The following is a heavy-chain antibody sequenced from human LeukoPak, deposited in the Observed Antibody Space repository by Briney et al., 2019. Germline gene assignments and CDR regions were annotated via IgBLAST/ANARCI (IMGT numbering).Heavy chain of an antibody. J-gene: IGHJ4*02. CDR1: GYTFTGYY. V-gene: IGHV1-2*02. D-gene: IGHD1-26*01. CDR2: INPNSGDT. CDR3: ARGSTVGATESLGFDY. Sequence: ASVKVSCKASGYTFTGYYMHWVRQAPGQGLEWMGWINPNSGDTHYAQKFQGRVTMTRDTSISTAYMELSRLRSDDTAVYYCARGSTVGATESLGFDYWGQGTPATVSS.